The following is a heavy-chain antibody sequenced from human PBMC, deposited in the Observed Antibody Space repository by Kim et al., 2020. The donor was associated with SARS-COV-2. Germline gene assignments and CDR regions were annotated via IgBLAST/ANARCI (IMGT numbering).Heavy chain of an antibody. J-gene: IGHJ6*02. V-gene: IGHV3-23*03. CDR2: IYSDPRST. CDR1: GFSFSSYA. D-gene: IGHD6-6*01. Sequence: GGSLRLSCAASGFSFSSYAMNWVRQAPGKGLEWVSAIYSDPRSTYYGDSVKGRFTISRDNSRNTLFLHMNGLRVEDTAVYYCAKSRSSSFYYGMDVWGQG. CDR3: AKSRSSSFYYGMDV.